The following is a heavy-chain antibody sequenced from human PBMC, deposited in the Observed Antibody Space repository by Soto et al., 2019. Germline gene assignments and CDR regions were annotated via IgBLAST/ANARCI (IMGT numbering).Heavy chain of an antibody. Sequence: GGSLRLSCAASGFTFSSYSMNWVRQAPGKGLEWVSYISSSSTIYYADSVKGRFTISRDNAKNSLYLQMNSLRAEDTAVYYCARKAPTMVRGVNDYWGQGTLVTVSS. J-gene: IGHJ4*02. CDR1: GFTFSSYS. V-gene: IGHV3-48*01. D-gene: IGHD3-10*01. CDR3: ARKAPTMVRGVNDY. CDR2: ISSSSTI.